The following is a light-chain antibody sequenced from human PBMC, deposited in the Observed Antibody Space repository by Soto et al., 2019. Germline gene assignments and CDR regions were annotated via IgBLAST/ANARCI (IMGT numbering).Light chain of an antibody. Sequence: AIQLTQSPSSLSASVGDRVTITCRASQGISSSLAWYQQKPGKAPKVLIYDASTLQTGVPSRFSGSGSGTDFTLTISNLQPEDFATYYCQQYGSALFTFGPGTKVEI. V-gene: IGKV1-13*02. CDR1: QGISSS. CDR3: QQYGSALFT. J-gene: IGKJ3*01. CDR2: DAS.